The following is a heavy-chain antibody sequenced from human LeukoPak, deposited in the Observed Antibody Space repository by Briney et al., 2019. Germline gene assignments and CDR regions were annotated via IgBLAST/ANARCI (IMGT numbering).Heavy chain of an antibody. D-gene: IGHD5-12*01. CDR2: IRSKASGGTT. V-gene: IGHV3-49*03. CDR3: ARGHSAYDPFDY. CDR1: GFTFGDYA. Sequence: GRSLRLSCTPSGFTFGDYAMSWFRQAPGKGLEWVGFIRSKASGGTTGYAASVKDRLTISRDDSKSIAYLQVNSLKTDDTALYYCARGHSAYDPFDYWGQGTLVTVSS. J-gene: IGHJ4*02.